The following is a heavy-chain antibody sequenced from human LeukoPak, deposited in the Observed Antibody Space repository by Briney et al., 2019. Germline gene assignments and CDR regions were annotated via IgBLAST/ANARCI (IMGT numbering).Heavy chain of an antibody. Sequence: SETLSLTCTVSGGSISGSPHYWGWIRQPPGKGLEWIGYIYYSGSTNYNPSLKSRVTISVDTSKNQFSLKLSSVTAADTAVYYCARAIAAAGYYYYYMDVWGKGTTVTVSS. CDR3: ARAIAAAGYYYYYMDV. D-gene: IGHD6-13*01. CDR2: IYYSGST. V-gene: IGHV4-61*05. J-gene: IGHJ6*03. CDR1: GGSISGSPHY.